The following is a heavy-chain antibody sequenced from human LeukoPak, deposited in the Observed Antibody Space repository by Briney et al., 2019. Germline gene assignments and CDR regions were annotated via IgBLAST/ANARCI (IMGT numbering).Heavy chain of an antibody. V-gene: IGHV1-58*02. D-gene: IGHD5-24*01. Sequence: GASVKVSCKASGFTFTSSAMQWVRQARGQRLEWIGWIVVGSGSTNYAQKFQERVTITRDMSTSTAYMELSSLRSEDTAVYYCAALVEMATIPLLGWGQGTLVTVSS. CDR1: GFTFTSSA. CDR2: IVVGSGST. CDR3: AALVEMATIPLLG. J-gene: IGHJ4*02.